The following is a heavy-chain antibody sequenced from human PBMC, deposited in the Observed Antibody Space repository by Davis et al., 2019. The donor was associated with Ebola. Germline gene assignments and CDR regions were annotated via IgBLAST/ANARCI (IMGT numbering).Heavy chain of an antibody. V-gene: IGHV4-4*07. D-gene: IGHD4-23*01. J-gene: IGHJ6*02. CDR2: IYFTGTI. CDR3: AREGTNSQGRGLDV. Sequence: PSETLSLTCTVSRDSINSYFWTWIRQPAGKGLEWIGRIYFTGTINYNPSLESRVTMSVDTSKNQFSLVLRSVTAADTAIYYCAREGTNSQGRGLDVWGQGTTVTVSS. CDR1: RDSINSYF.